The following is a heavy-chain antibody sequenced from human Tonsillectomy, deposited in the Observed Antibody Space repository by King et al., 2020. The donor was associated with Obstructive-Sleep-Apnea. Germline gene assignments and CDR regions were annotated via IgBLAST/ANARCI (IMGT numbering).Heavy chain of an antibody. V-gene: IGHV6-1*01. Sequence: VQLQQSGPGLVKPSQTLSLTCAISGDCVSSNSAAWNWIRQSPSRGLEWLGRTSYRSTWFTAYAGSVKSRITISADTSKIQFSLQVNSVTPGDTALYYCARDAGYWWVDPGGQGTLVTVSS. CDR3: ARDAGYWWVDP. CDR2: TSYRSTWFT. D-gene: IGHD6-13*01. CDR1: GDCVSSNSAA. J-gene: IGHJ5*02.